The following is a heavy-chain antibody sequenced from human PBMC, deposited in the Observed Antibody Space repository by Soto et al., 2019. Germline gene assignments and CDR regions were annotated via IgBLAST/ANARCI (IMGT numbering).Heavy chain of an antibody. V-gene: IGHV1-69*13. CDR1: GGTFSSYA. Sequence: VASVKVSCKASGGTFSSYAISWVRQAPGQGLEWMGGIIPIFGTANYAQKFQVRVTITADESTSTAYMELSSLRSEDTAVYCCARGGYYDSSGYWSFDYWGQGTLVTVSS. CDR2: IIPIFGTA. J-gene: IGHJ4*02. D-gene: IGHD3-22*01. CDR3: ARGGYYDSSGYWSFDY.